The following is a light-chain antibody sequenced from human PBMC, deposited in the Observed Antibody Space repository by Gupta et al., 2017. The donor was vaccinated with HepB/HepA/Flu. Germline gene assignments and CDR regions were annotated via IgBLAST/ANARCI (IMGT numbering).Light chain of an antibody. CDR2: DTS. CDR3: QQRSNWPPMYT. J-gene: IGKJ2*01. CDR1: QSVSRS. Sequence: IVLTQSPATLSLSPGERATLSCRASQSVSRSLAWYQQKPGQAPRLLIYDTSNRATGIPARFSGSGSGTDFTLTISSLEPEDFAVYYCQQRSNWPPMYTFGQGTKLEIK. V-gene: IGKV3-11*01.